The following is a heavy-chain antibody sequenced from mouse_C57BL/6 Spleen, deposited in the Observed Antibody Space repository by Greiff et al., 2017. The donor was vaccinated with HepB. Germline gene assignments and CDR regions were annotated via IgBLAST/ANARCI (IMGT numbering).Heavy chain of an antibody. J-gene: IGHJ2*01. CDR3: TSRRVLAGTVYFDY. Sequence: VQLQQSGAELVRPGASVTLSCKASGYTFTDYEMHWVKQTPVHGLEWIGAIYPETGGTAYNQKFKGKAILTADKYSSTAYMERRSRTPEASAVYYCTSRRVLAGTVYFDYWGQGTTLTVAS. D-gene: IGHD4-1*01. V-gene: IGHV1-15*01. CDR2: IYPETGGT. CDR1: GYTFTDYE.